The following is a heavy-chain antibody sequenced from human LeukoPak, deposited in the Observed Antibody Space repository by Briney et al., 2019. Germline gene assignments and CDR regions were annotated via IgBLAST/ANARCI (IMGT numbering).Heavy chain of an antibody. CDR3: ARGQSTPWYQTFDC. Sequence: GGSLSLSCTASGFTLSSHSMRWVRQTPGKGLEWVSYISRSTKNIYYADSEKGRFTISRENAKNSLYLRMNSLIAEDTAVYYCARGQSTPWYQTFDCWGQGTLVTVSS. CDR2: ISRSTKNI. V-gene: IGHV3-48*04. CDR1: GFTLSSHS. D-gene: IGHD6-13*01. J-gene: IGHJ4*02.